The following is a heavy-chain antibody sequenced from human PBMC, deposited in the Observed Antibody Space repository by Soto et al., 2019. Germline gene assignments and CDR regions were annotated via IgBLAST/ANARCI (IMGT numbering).Heavy chain of an antibody. Sequence: SETLSLTCTVSGGSISGSSYYWGWIRQPPGKGLEWIGSINNGGSTYYYPSLKSRVTISVDTSENQVSLKLSSVTAADTAVYYCASSTTWHIIDYWGQGTLVTVSS. CDR3: ASSTTWHIIDY. J-gene: IGHJ4*02. D-gene: IGHD6-13*01. CDR2: INNGGST. CDR1: GGSISGSSYY. V-gene: IGHV4-39*01.